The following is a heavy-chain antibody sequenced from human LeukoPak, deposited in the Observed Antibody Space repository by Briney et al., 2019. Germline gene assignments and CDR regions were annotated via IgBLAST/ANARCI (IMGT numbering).Heavy chain of an antibody. D-gene: IGHD1-1*01. CDR1: GYTFTGYY. V-gene: IGHV1-2*06. J-gene: IGHJ3*02. Sequence: ASVKVSRKASGYTFTGYYMHWVRQAPGQGLEWMGRINPNSGGTNYAQKFQGRVTMTRDTSISTAYMELSRLRSDDTAVYYCARDAYVHNAFDIWGQGTMVTVSS. CDR2: INPNSGGT. CDR3: ARDAYVHNAFDI.